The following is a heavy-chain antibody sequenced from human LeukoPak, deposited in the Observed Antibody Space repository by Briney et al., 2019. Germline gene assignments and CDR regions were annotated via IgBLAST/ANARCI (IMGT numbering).Heavy chain of an antibody. CDR2: ISSSVTTI. J-gene: IGHJ4*02. CDR3: ARGKNYGYDY. Sequence: GSLRLSCAASGFISSTYEMNWLRQAPGKGLEWIPYISSSVTTIYYADSVKGRFTISRDNAKNSLYLQMNSLSAEDTAVYYCARGKNYGYDYWGQGALVTVSS. V-gene: IGHV3-48*03. D-gene: IGHD3-10*01. CDR1: GFISSTYE.